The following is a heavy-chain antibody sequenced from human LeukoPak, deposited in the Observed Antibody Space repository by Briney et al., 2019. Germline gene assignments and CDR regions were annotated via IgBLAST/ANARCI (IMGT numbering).Heavy chain of an antibody. V-gene: IGHV1-69*01. CDR1: GGTFSSYA. CDR2: IIPIFGTA. J-gene: IGHJ6*02. CDR3: ARVRAYSSSSVVGYYYYGMDV. D-gene: IGHD6-6*01. Sequence: SVKVSCKATGGTFSSYAISWVRQAPGQGLEWMGGIIPIFGTANYAQKFQGRVTITADESTSTAYMELSSLRSEDTAVYYCARVRAYSSSSVVGYYYYGMDVWGQGTTVTVSS.